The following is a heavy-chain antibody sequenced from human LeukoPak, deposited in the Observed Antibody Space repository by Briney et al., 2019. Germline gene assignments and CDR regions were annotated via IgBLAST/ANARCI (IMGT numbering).Heavy chain of an antibody. V-gene: IGHV3-30*18. Sequence: PGGSLRLPCAASGFTFSNYGIHWVRQAPGKGLEWVAAISYDGSDKYYTDSVKGRFTISRVNSENTLYLQMNSLRAEDTAIYYCAKVKEDRYYNSRGFYLDYWGQGTLVTVSS. CDR1: GFTFSNYG. CDR2: ISYDGSDK. CDR3: AKVKEDRYYNSRGFYLDY. J-gene: IGHJ4*02. D-gene: IGHD3-22*01.